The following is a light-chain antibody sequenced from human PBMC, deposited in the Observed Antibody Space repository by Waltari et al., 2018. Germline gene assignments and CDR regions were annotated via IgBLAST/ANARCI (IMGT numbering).Light chain of an antibody. CDR3: QNHERLPAT. CDR1: QSISRY. V-gene: IGKV3-20*01. Sequence: EVVLTQFPGTLSLSPGERATLFCRASQSISRYLVWYQQRPGQAPRLLIYGASIRAAGIPDRFSGSGSGTDFTLSISRLEPEDFAVYYCQNHERLPATFGQGTRVEIK. CDR2: GAS. J-gene: IGKJ1*01.